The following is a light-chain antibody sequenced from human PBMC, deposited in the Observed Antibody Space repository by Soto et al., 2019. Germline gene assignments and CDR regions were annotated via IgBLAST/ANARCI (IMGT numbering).Light chain of an antibody. CDR3: QQYGSSPKT. J-gene: IGKJ1*01. CDR1: QTVRNNY. CDR2: DAS. Sequence: EPVLTSKPRKLALSPEKGVPVSCRTSQTVRNNYLAWYQQKPGQAPRLLIYDASSRATGIPDRFSGSGSETDFALTISRLEPDDFAVYYCQQYGSSPKTFGQGTKVDIK. V-gene: IGKV3-20*01.